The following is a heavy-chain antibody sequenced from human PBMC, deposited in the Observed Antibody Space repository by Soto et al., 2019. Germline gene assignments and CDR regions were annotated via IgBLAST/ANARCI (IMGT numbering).Heavy chain of an antibody. J-gene: IGHJ3*02. D-gene: IGHD1-26*01. CDR1: GFTFSSYS. CDR2: ISSSSSYI. Sequence: ESGGGLVKPGGSLRLSCAASGFTFSSYSMNWVRQAPGKGLKWVSSISSSSSYIYYADSVKGRFTISRDNAKNSLYLQMNSLRAEDTAVYYCARVRELEAFDIWGQGTMVTVSS. CDR3: ARVRELEAFDI. V-gene: IGHV3-21*01.